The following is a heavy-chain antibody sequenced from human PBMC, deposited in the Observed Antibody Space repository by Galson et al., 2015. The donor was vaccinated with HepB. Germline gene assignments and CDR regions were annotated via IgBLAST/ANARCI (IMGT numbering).Heavy chain of an antibody. Sequence: LRLSCAASGFTLSSSAMSWTRQAPGKGLEWVSEISGSGGRTHYADSVKGRFTISSDSSKNTLYLQMSSLRAEDTAVYYCAKQNRSGWSESWGQGTQVTVSS. CDR2: ISGSGGRT. CDR1: GFTLSSSA. D-gene: IGHD3-22*01. CDR3: AKQNRSGWSES. J-gene: IGHJ5*01. V-gene: IGHV3-23*01.